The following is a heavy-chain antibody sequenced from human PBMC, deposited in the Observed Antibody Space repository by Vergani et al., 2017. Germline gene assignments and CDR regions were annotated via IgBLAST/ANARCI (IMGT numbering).Heavy chain of an antibody. V-gene: IGHV3-23*01. D-gene: IGHD6-19*01. J-gene: IGHJ4*02. Sequence: EVQLLESGGGLVQPGGSLRLSCAASGFTFSSYAMSWVRQAPGKGLEWVSAISGSGGSPYYADSVKGRFTISRDNSKNTLYLQMNSLRAEDTAVYYCAKDQIAASGAVAGPGYYFDYWGQGTLVTVSS. CDR1: GFTFSSYA. CDR3: AKDQIAASGAVAGPGYYFDY. CDR2: ISGSGGSP.